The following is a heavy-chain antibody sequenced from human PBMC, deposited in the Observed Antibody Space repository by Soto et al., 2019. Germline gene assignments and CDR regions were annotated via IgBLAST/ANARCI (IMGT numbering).Heavy chain of an antibody. CDR2: IYHTGST. V-gene: IGHV4-61*01. Sequence: PSETLSLTCTVSGGSVNSANYYWSWIRQPPGRGLDWIGYIYHTGSTIYNPSLNSRVTISVDTSRNQFSLKLNSVTAADTAVYYCAREFSNSPEAFDSWGQGTLVTVSS. CDR3: AREFSNSPEAFDS. J-gene: IGHJ4*02. D-gene: IGHD6-6*01. CDR1: GGSVNSANYY.